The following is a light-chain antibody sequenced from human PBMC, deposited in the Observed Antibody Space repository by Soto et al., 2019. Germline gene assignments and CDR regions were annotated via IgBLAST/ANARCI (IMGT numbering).Light chain of an antibody. CDR3: QQLNAYPLT. CDR1: QGISSY. CDR2: GAS. J-gene: IGKJ5*01. V-gene: IGKV1-9*01. Sequence: VGDRVTITCRASQGISSYLAWFQQKPGRAPNLLIYGASTLQSGVPSRFSGSGSGTDFTLTISNLQPEDFATYYCQQLNAYPLTFGQGTRLEIK.